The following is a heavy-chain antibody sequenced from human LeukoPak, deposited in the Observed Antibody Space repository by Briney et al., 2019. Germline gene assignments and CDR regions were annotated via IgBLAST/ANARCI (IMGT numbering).Heavy chain of an antibody. CDR3: ARHESVVRSTMIVVVSYLDAFDI. Sequence: SETLSLTCTVSGGSINSNNYYWGWIRQPPGKGLEWIGSIYSSGSAYYNPSLKSRVTISVDTSKNQFSLKLSSVTTADTAVYYCARHESVVRSTMIVVVSYLDAFDIWGQGTMVTVSS. J-gene: IGHJ3*02. CDR2: IYSSGSA. D-gene: IGHD3-22*01. CDR1: GGSINSNNYY. V-gene: IGHV4-39*01.